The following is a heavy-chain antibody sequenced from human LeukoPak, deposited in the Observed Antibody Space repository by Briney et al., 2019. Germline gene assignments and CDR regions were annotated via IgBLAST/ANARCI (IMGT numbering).Heavy chain of an antibody. D-gene: IGHD1-26*01. CDR2: ISSSGSTI. Sequence: GGSLRLSCAASGFTFSSYGMHWVRQAPGKGLEWVSYISSSGSTIYYADSVRGRFTISRDNAKNSLYLQMNSLRAEDTAVYYCARDDSGSYFRGSFDYWGQGTLVTVSS. V-gene: IGHV3-48*04. CDR3: ARDDSGSYFRGSFDY. J-gene: IGHJ4*02. CDR1: GFTFSSYG.